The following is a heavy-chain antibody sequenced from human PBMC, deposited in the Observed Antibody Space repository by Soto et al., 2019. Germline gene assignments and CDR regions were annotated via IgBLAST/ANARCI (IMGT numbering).Heavy chain of an antibody. J-gene: IGHJ4*02. Sequence: GGSLRLSCAASGFTFGSYWMNWVRLIPGKGLEWVAYIKPDGSATYYVDSVKGRFTISRDNAKNSLYLQMNSLRVEDTSVYYCARAGYCGPGCYYYFDYWGQGTLVTVSS. CDR3: ARAGYCGPGCYYYFDY. CDR2: IKPDGSAT. D-gene: IGHD2-21*02. CDR1: GFTFGSYW. V-gene: IGHV3-7*01.